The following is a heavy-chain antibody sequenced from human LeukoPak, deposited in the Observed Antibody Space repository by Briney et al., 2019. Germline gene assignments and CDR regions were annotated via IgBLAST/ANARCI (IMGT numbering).Heavy chain of an antibody. CDR1: GGTTDDYG. V-gene: IGHV3-20*04. CDR2: INWDGTKT. J-gene: IGHJ4*02. Sequence: GGSLRLSCALSGGTTDDYGMSWVRHTPGKGLEWVSGINWDGTKTYYAESVKAPFTISRESGDKSLYLQMNSLRDDDTAFYYCVKDLSRNWSSFDYWGEGTLVTVSS. CDR3: VKDLSRNWSSFDY. D-gene: IGHD6-13*01.